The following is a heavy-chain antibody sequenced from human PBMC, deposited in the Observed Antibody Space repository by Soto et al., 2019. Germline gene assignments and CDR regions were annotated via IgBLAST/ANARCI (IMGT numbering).Heavy chain of an antibody. CDR2: MKQDGSEE. Sequence: EVQLVESGGGLVQPGGSLRLSCVDSGFTFSSYCMSWVRQAPVKGLEWVGNMKQDGSEENCVDSVKGRFTISRDNAKNSMYLQMNSLRAEDTAVYYCARIAASGRGWDVWGQGTTVLVSS. CDR3: ARIAASGRGWDV. CDR1: GFTFSSYC. V-gene: IGHV3-7*01. D-gene: IGHD6-13*01. J-gene: IGHJ6*02.